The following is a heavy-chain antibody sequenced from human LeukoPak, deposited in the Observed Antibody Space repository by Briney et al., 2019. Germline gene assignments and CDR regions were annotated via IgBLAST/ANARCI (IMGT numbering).Heavy chain of an antibody. V-gene: IGHV4-59*08. CDR1: GDSISSYY. Sequence: SSETLSLTCTVSGDSISSYYWSWIRQPPGKGLEWIGYIYYSGRTNYNASLKSRVTISVDTSKNQFSLKLSSATAADTAVYYCARRISVDYRYYFDYWGQGTLVTVSS. D-gene: IGHD4-11*01. J-gene: IGHJ4*02. CDR2: IYYSGRT. CDR3: ARRISVDYRYYFDY.